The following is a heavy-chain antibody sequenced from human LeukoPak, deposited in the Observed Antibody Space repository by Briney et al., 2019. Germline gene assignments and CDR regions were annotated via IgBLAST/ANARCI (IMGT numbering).Heavy chain of an antibody. CDR1: GFTFSSYS. D-gene: IGHD6-13*01. CDR2: ISSSSSYI. V-gene: IGHV3-21*04. CDR3: ARGGAIAAAGTPYNWFDP. Sequence: GGSLRLSCEASGFTFSSYSMNWVRQAPGKGLEWASSISSSSSYIYYADSVKGRFTISRDNAKNSLYLQMNSLRAEDTAVYYCARGGAIAAAGTPYNWFDPWGQGTLVTVPS. J-gene: IGHJ5*02.